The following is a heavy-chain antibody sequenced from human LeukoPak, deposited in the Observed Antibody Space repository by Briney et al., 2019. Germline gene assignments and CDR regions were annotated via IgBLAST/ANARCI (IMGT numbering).Heavy chain of an antibody. Sequence: GGSLRLSCAASGFTFSSYAMSWVRQAPGKGLEWVSAISGSGGSTYYADSVKGRFTISRDNSKNTLYLQMNSMRAEDTAVYYCASTVDTAMVTDGMDVWGQGTTVTVSS. CDR1: GFTFSSYA. D-gene: IGHD5-18*01. CDR2: ISGSGGST. CDR3: ASTVDTAMVTDGMDV. J-gene: IGHJ6*02. V-gene: IGHV3-23*01.